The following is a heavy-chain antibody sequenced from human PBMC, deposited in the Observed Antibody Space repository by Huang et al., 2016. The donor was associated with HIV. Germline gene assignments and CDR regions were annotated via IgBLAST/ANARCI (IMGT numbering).Heavy chain of an antibody. CDR1: GGGSSSYA. CDR3: ARSGPRWGLATIGTLVY. Sequence: QVQLVQSGAEVKKPGSSVKLSCQSSGGGSSSYAISWVRQARGQGLEWMGGIIPILGTKDYAQRFQGRVTITADEATNTAYIELSSLEYDDTALYYCARSGPRWGLATIGTLVYWGQGTLVTVSS. D-gene: IGHD5-12*01. CDR2: IIPILGTK. V-gene: IGHV1-69*13. J-gene: IGHJ4*02.